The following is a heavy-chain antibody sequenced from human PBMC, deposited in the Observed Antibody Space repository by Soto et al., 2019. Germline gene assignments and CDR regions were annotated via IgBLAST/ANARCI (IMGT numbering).Heavy chain of an antibody. J-gene: IGHJ6*03. Sequence: GGSLILSCAASGFTFSSYAMSWVRPAPGKGLEWVSAISGNGVSTYYANSVQGRFTISRDNSKNTVYLQMGSLRPEDMAVYYCARRARPDFYYMDVWGKGTTVTVSS. V-gene: IGHV3-64*01. CDR3: ARRARPDFYYMDV. D-gene: IGHD6-6*01. CDR1: GFTFSSYA. CDR2: ISGNGVST.